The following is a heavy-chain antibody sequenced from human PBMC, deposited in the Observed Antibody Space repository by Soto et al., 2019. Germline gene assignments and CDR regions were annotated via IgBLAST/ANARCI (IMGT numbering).Heavy chain of an antibody. CDR3: AKDSPYSASYKEDAFDI. CDR2: ISGSGGST. D-gene: IGHD1-26*01. CDR1: GFTFNSYA. Sequence: PGGSIRLSCAAAGFTFNSYAMSWVRQAPGKGLEWVSAISGSGGSTYHADSVKGRFTISRDNSKNTLFLQMNSLRAEDTAVYYCAKDSPYSASYKEDAFDIWGQGTMVTVSS. V-gene: IGHV3-23*01. J-gene: IGHJ3*02.